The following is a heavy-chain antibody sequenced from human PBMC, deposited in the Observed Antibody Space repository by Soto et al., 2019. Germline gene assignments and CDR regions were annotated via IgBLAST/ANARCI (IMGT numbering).Heavy chain of an antibody. CDR1: GGTFSSYA. J-gene: IGHJ4*02. D-gene: IGHD6-13*01. Sequence: QVQMVQSGAEVKKPGSSVKVSCKASGGTFSSYAITWVRQAPGQALEWMGGIIPIVGTPDYAQKFHGRVTITADESTSTAYMELSSLRSEDTAVYYCASTHSSTWYWAFDYWGQGTLVTVSS. CDR2: IIPIVGTP. CDR3: ASTHSSTWYWAFDY. V-gene: IGHV1-69*12.